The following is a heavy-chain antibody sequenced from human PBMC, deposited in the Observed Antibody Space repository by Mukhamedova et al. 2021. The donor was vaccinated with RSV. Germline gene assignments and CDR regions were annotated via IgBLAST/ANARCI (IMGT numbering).Heavy chain of an antibody. D-gene: IGHD3-10*01. CDR2: IFTNGNT. J-gene: IGHJ3*01. CDR3: ARSHPISPYGSGFGASLYV. Sequence: GRIFTNGNTDYNPSLKSRVTMSVDTSKNQFSLKLRSVTAADPAVYLCARSHPISPYGSGFGASLYVGGQGTMVTFSS. V-gene: IGHV4-4*07.